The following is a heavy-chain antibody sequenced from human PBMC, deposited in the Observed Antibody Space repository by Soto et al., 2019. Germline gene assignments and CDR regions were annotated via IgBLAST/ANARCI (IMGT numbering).Heavy chain of an antibody. J-gene: IGHJ4*02. D-gene: IGHD6-13*01. V-gene: IGHV4-30-2*01. CDR3: ARGIAAAVYYDY. Sequence: QLQLQESGSGLVKPSQTLSLTCAVSGGSISSGGYSWSWIRQPPGKGLEWIGYIYHSGSTYYNPSLKRRVSISVDRSNNQFSLKLSFVTAADTAVYYCARGIAAAVYYDYWGQGTLVTVSS. CDR2: IYHSGST. CDR1: GGSISSGGYS.